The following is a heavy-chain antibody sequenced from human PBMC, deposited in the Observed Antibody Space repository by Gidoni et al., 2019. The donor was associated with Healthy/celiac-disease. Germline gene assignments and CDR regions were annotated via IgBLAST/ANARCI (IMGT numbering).Heavy chain of an antibody. J-gene: IGHJ4*02. CDR1: GFTSSDYY. Sequence: QGQLVESGGGLVKPGGSLRFSWSASGFTSSDYYLSWIRPAPGKGLEWVSYDSSSSSYTNYADSVKGRFTISRDNAKNSLYLQMNSLRAEDTAVYYCARDRSIAAAGRFDYWGQGTLVTVSS. D-gene: IGHD6-13*01. CDR2: DSSSSSYT. V-gene: IGHV3-11*05. CDR3: ARDRSIAAAGRFDY.